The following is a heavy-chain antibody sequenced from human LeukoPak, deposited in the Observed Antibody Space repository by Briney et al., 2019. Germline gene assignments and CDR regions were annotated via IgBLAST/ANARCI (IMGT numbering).Heavy chain of an antibody. CDR1: GGSISSGGYS. CDR3: ARGYDSSGYYLYFDY. Sequence: SETLSLTCAVSGGSISSGGYSWSWIRQPPGKGLEWIGYIYHSGSTNYNPSLKSRVTISVDRSKNQFSLKLSSVTAADTAVNYCARGYDSSGYYLYFDYWGQGTLVTVSS. CDR2: IYHSGST. D-gene: IGHD3-22*01. V-gene: IGHV4-30-2*01. J-gene: IGHJ4*02.